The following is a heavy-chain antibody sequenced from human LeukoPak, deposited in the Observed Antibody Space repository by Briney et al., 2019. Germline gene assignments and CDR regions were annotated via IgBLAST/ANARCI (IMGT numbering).Heavy chain of an antibody. V-gene: IGHV3-23*01. J-gene: IGHJ6*03. CDR3: AKVCEEDYYYYMDV. CDR2: ISGSGGST. Sequence: GGSLRLSCAASGFTFSSYAMSWVRQAPGKGLEWVSAISGSGGSTYYADSVKGRLTISRDNSKNTLYLQMNSLRAEDTAVYYCAKVCEEDYYYYMDVWGKGTTVTVSS. CDR1: GFTFSSYA.